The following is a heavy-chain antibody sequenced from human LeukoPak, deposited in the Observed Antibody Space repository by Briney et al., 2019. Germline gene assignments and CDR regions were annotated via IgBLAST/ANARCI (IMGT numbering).Heavy chain of an antibody. V-gene: IGHV3-20*04. J-gene: IGHJ4*02. Sequence: GGSLRLSCATSGFSFDDYGMSWVRQAPGKGLEWVSGINWNGGTTGYADSVKGRITISRDNGKHTLHLQMNSLRAEDTALYYCVRVASTATTFYFDYWGQGILVTVSS. CDR2: INWNGGTT. D-gene: IGHD1-26*01. CDR1: GFSFDDYG. CDR3: VRVASTATTFYFDY.